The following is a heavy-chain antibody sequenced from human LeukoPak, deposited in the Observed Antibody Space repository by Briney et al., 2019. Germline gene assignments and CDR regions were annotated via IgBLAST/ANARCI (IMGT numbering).Heavy chain of an antibody. CDR1: GGSISSYY. J-gene: IGHJ4*02. CDR3: ARTRYGDPLDY. D-gene: IGHD4-17*01. V-gene: IGHV4-59*01. CDR2: IYYSGST. Sequence: SETLSLTCTVSGGSISSYYWSWIRQPPGKGLEWIGYIYYSGSTNYNPSLKSRVTMSVDTSKNQFSLKLSSVTAADTAVYYCARTRYGDPLDYWGQGTLVTVSS.